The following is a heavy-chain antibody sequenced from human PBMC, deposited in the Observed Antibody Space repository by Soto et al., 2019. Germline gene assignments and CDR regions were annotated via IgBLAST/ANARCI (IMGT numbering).Heavy chain of an antibody. D-gene: IGHD2-15*01. CDR3: ARGRCSGGSCHTQGYYYYGMDV. CDR2: ISAYNGNT. J-gene: IGHJ6*02. Sequence: ASVKVSCKASGYTFTSYGISWVRQAPGQGLEWMGWISAYNGNTNYAQKLQGRVTMTTDTSTSTAYMELRSLRSDDTAVYYCARGRCSGGSCHTQGYYYYGMDVWGQGTMVTVSS. V-gene: IGHV1-18*01. CDR1: GYTFTSYG.